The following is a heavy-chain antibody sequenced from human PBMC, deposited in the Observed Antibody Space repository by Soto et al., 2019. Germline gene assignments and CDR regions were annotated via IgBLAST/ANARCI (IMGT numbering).Heavy chain of an antibody. CDR3: ARADPDASVGY. V-gene: IGHV4-61*01. J-gene: IGHJ4*02. D-gene: IGHD3-16*01. CDR2: ISYSGST. CDR1: GGSISSGYYY. Sequence: PSETLSLTCSVSGGSISSGYYYWSWIRQPPGKGLEWIGYISYSGSTYYNPSHKSRVTISADTSRNQFSLKLSAVISADTAVYYCARADPDASVGYWGQGTLVTVSS.